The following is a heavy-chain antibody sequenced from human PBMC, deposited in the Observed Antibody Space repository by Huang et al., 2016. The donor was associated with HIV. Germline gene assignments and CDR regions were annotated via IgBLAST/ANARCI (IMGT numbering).Heavy chain of an antibody. CDR2: ISGSSGTI. V-gene: IGHV3-23*01. CDR3: AKDRGDGYSGYDYDY. D-gene: IGHD5-12*01. CDR1: GFTFSNYA. Sequence: EVQLWESGGTLVQPGGSLRLSCGASGFTFSNYAMSWVRQAPGKGVDCVSFISGSSGTIYYADSVKGRFTISRDNGKKTVYLQMNSLRVEDAAVYYCAKDRGDGYSGYDYDYWGQRTLVTVSS. J-gene: IGHJ4*02.